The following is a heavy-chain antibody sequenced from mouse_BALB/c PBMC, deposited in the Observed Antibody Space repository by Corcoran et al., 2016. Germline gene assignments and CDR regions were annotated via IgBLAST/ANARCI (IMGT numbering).Heavy chain of an antibody. D-gene: IGHD1-1*01. CDR2: IWWDDNK. CDR3: ARRGYYYGSAYDALDY. CDR1: GFSLSTSGRG. J-gene: IGHJ4*01. Sequence: VTLKEYGPRILQPSQTLSLTCSFSGFSLSTSGRGVVWIRQPSGEGLEWIADIWWDDNKYYNSFLKSRLTISKDTSSNQVFLKFTSVDTVDTATYYCARRGYYYGSAYDALDYWGQGTSVTVSS. V-gene: IGHV8-5*01.